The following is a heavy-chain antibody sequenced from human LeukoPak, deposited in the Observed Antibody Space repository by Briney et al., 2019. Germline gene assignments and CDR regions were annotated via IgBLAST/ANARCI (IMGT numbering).Heavy chain of an antibody. CDR3: ATYRQVLLPFES. J-gene: IGHJ4*02. V-gene: IGHV3-23*01. Sequence: GGSLRLSCAASGFTFSTFALIWVRQPPGKGLEWVSSIFPSGGEIHYADSVRGRFTISRDNSKSTLSLQMNSLRAEDTAIYYCATYRQVLLPFESWGQGTLVTVSS. CDR2: IFPSGGEI. CDR1: GFTFSTFA. D-gene: IGHD2-8*02.